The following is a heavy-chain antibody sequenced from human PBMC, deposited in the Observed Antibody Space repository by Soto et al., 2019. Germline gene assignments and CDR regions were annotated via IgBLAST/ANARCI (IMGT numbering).Heavy chain of an antibody. Sequence: GGSLRLSCAASGFTFSSYGMHWVRQAPGKGLEWVAVISYDGSNKYYADSVKGRFTISRDNSKNTLYLQMNSLRAEDTAVYYCAKDVVGHPGHFDYWGQGTLVTVSS. CDR2: ISYDGSNK. D-gene: IGHD2-21*01. V-gene: IGHV3-30*18. CDR1: GFTFSSYG. J-gene: IGHJ4*02. CDR3: AKDVVGHPGHFDY.